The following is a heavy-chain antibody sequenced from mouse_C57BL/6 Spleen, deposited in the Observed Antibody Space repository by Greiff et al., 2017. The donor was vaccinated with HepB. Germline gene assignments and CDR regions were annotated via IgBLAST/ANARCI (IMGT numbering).Heavy chain of an antibody. Sequence: QVQLQQPGTELVKPGASVKLSCKASGYTFTSYWMHWVKQRPGQGLEWIGNINPSNGGTNYNEKFKSKATLTVDKSSSTAYMQLSSLTSEDSAVYYCARSSDYYGSLYWYFDGWGTGTTVTVSS. CDR1: GYTFTSYW. CDR3: ARSSDYYGSLYWYFDG. D-gene: IGHD1-1*01. CDR2: INPSNGGT. V-gene: IGHV1-53*01. J-gene: IGHJ1*03.